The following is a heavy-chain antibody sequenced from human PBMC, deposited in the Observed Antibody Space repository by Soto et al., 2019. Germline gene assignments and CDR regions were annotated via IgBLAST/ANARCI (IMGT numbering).Heavy chain of an antibody. CDR3: VRRHRITLFDY. V-gene: IGHV4-39*01. J-gene: IGHJ4*02. Sequence: QRQLQEAGPGLVKPSETLSLTCTVSAGSISSSNYYWSWIRQPPGKGLEWIGNIYYSWITYYNPSLQTRVTVVTDTSMTKFPVKMSTLTAAATAVYNCVRRHRITLFDYWGPGTLVNVSS. CDR2: IYYSWIT. CDR1: AGSISSSNYY.